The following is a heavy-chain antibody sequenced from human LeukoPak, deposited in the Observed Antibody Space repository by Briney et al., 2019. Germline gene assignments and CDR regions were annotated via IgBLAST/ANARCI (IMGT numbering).Heavy chain of an antibody. J-gene: IGHJ5*02. CDR1: GGSMSTYY. CDR2: IYYNGSP. D-gene: IGHD2-15*01. CDR3: ARANAATNDP. Sequence: SETLSLTCTVSGGSMSTYYWSRIRQSPGKGLEWIGDIYYNGSPNYNPSFKSRVTISVDSSNNQFSLRLNSVTAADTAVYYCARANAATNDPWGPGTLVTVSS. V-gene: IGHV4-59*01.